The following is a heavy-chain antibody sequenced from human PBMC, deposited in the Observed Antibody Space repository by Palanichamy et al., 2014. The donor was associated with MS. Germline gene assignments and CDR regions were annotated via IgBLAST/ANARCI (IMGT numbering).Heavy chain of an antibody. Sequence: QVQLVQSGAEVKKPGASVKVSCKASGYTFTSYYMHWVRQAPGQGLEWMGLINPSAGGTTYAQKFQGRVTMTTDTSTNTVYMELSSLRSEDTAVYYCARDQEVISRIWYYFEYWGQGTLVTVSS. CDR2: INPSAGGT. CDR1: GYTFTSYY. V-gene: IGHV1-46*01. D-gene: IGHD2/OR15-2a*01. J-gene: IGHJ4*02. CDR3: ARDQEVISRIWYYFEY.